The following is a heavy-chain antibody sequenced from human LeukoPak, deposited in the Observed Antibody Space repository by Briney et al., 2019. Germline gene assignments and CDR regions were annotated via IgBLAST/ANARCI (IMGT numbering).Heavy chain of an antibody. CDR3: ARGLYYYDSSDYYYYMDV. V-gene: IGHV4-4*07. J-gene: IGHJ6*03. Sequence: SETLSLTCTVSRGSISSHYWSWIRQPPGKGLEWIGRIYTSGSTNYNPSLKSRVTMSVDTSKNQFSLKLSSVTAADTAVYYCARGLYYYDSSDYYYYMDVCGKGTTVTVSS. CDR1: RGSISSHY. CDR2: IYTSGST. D-gene: IGHD3-22*01.